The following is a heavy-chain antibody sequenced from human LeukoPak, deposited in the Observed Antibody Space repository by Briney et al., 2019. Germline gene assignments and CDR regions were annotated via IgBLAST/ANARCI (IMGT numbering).Heavy chain of an antibody. CDR1: GGSISSYY. CDR2: IYYSGST. V-gene: IGHV4-59*01. CDR3: ARAPPGAAAGVTTWSDP. Sequence: SETLSLTCTVSGGSISSYYWSWIRQPPGKGLEWIGYIYYSGSTNYNPSLKSRVTISVDTSKNQFSLKLSSVTAADTAVYYCARAPPGAAAGVTTWSDPWGQGTLVTVSS. J-gene: IGHJ5*02. D-gene: IGHD6-13*01.